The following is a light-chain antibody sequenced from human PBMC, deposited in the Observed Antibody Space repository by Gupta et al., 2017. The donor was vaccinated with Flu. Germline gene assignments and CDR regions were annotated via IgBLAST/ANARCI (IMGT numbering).Light chain of an antibody. J-gene: IGKJ4*01. CDR1: QSISSY. Sequence: DIQMTQSPSSLSASVGDRVTITCRASQSISSYLNWYQQKPRKAPKLLIYAASSLQSGVPSRFSGSGSGTDFTLTISRLQPEDFATYYCQQRDSTLLTFGGGTKVEIK. CDR2: AAS. V-gene: IGKV1-39*01. CDR3: QQRDSTLLT.